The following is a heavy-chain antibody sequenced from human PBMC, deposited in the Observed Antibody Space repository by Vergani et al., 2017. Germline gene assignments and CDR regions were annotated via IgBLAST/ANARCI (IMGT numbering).Heavy chain of an antibody. D-gene: IGHD2-15*01. Sequence: EVQLVESGGGLVKPGGSLRLSCAASGFTFSSYSMNWVRQAPGKGLEWVSSISSSSSYLYYADSVKGRFTISRDNAKNSLYLQMNSLGAEDTAVYSCARTHGGGGSCYPISGYWGQGTLVTVSS. J-gene: IGHJ4*02. CDR3: ARTHGGGGSCYPISGY. CDR1: GFTFSSYS. V-gene: IGHV3-21*01. CDR2: ISSSSSYL.